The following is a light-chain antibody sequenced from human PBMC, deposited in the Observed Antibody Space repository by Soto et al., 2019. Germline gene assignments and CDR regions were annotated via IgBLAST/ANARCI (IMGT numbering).Light chain of an antibody. CDR1: STDIGSYDL. CDR2: GGS. CDR3: CAFSSSSYVI. J-gene: IGLJ2*01. Sequence: QSALTQPASVSGSPGQTITISCTGTSTDIGSYDLVSWYQQHPGKVPKLMIYGGSKRPSGVSYRFSASKSGNTASLTISGLQAEDEADYYCCAFSSSSYVIFGGGTKLTVL. V-gene: IGLV2-23*01.